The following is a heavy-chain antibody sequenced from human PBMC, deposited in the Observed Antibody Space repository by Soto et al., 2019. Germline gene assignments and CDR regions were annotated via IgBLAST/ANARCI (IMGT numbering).Heavy chain of an antibody. Sequence: GGSLRLSCAASGFTIDTYGMSWVRQVPGKGLEWVSGMYWKDGNRHYADSVKGRFTISRDNARNSLFLQLNTLRVEDTALYYCARVVDYYDPYYYYGMPVWGQGTTVTVSS. D-gene: IGHD3-22*01. CDR2: MYWKDGNR. CDR3: ARVVDYYDPYYYYGMPV. CDR1: GFTIDTYG. V-gene: IGHV3-20*04. J-gene: IGHJ6*02.